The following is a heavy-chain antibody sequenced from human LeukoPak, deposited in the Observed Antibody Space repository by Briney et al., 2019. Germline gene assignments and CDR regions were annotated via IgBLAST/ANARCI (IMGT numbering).Heavy chain of an antibody. CDR1: GGSISNYY. J-gene: IGHJ4*02. V-gene: IGHV4-59*08. CDR3: ARHGGWLAGARN. CDR2: IYYSGST. Sequence: SETLSLTCTVSGGSISNYYWSWIRQSPGKGLEWIGYIYYSGSTNYNPSLKSRVTISVDTSKNQFSLKLTSVTVADTAVYYCARHGGWLAGARNWGQGTLVTVSS. D-gene: IGHD6-19*01.